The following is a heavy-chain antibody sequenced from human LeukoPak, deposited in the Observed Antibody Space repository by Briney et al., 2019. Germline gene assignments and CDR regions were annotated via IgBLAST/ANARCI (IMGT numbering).Heavy chain of an antibody. CDR2: ISYDGSNK. CDR3: AREGTNYYGSGSPDAFDI. V-gene: IGHV3-30-3*01. CDR1: GFTFSSYA. D-gene: IGHD3-10*01. Sequence: GGSLRLSCAASGFTFSSYAMHWVRQAPGKGLEWVAVISYDGSNKYYADSVKGRFTISRDNSKNTLYLQMNSLRAEDTAVYYCAREGTNYYGSGSPDAFDIWGQGTMVTVSS. J-gene: IGHJ3*02.